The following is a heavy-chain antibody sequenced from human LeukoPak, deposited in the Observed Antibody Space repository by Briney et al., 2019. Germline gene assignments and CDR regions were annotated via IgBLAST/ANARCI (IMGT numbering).Heavy chain of an antibody. CDR1: GGSISSGGYY. CDR3: AKDVGYCGSTSCYFSY. CDR2: MSQTGSA. Sequence: SKTLSLTCTVSGGSISSGGYYWTWIRQPPGKGLEWIGYMSQTGSAYYNPSLKSRVTISVDTSKSQFSLKLTSVTAADTAVYYCAKDVGYCGSTSCYFSYWGQGTLVTVAS. J-gene: IGHJ4*02. D-gene: IGHD2-2*01. V-gene: IGHV4-31*03.